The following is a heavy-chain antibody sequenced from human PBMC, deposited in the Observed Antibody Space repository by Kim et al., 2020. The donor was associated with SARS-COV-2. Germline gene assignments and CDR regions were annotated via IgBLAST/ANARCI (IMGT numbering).Heavy chain of an antibody. CDR1: GFTFNKFW. V-gene: IGHV3-7*01. D-gene: IGHD6-6*01. CDR2: IKEDGSEQ. CDR3: ARDHELPEYSRSPRYMHLQRLNYDGMDV. Sequence: GGSLRLSCAASGFTFNKFWMSWVRQAPGKGLEWVASIKEDGSEQYSVDSMKSRFTISRDNAKNSLYLQMSSLRVEDTAVYYCARDHELPEYSRSPRYMHLQRLNYDGMDVWGQGTTVTVSS. J-gene: IGHJ6*02.